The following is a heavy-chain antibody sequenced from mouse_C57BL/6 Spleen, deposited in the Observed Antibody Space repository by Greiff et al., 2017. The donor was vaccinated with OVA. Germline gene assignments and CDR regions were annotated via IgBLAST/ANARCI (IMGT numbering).Heavy chain of an antibody. Sequence: EVKLMESGGGLVKPGGSLKLSCAASGFTFSDYGMHWVCQAPEKGLEWVAYISSGSSTIYYADTVKGRFTISRDNAKNTLFLQMTSLRSEDTAMYYCARRNYGSLYYFDYWGQGTTLTVSS. J-gene: IGHJ2*01. D-gene: IGHD1-1*01. CDR1: GFTFSDYG. CDR2: ISSGSSTI. V-gene: IGHV5-17*01. CDR3: ARRNYGSLYYFDY.